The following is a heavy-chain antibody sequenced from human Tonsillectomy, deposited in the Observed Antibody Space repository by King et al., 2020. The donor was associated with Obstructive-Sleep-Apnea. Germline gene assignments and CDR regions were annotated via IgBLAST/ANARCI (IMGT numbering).Heavy chain of an antibody. Sequence: VQLQESGPGLVKPSETLSLTCTVSGGSISSYYWSWVRQPPGKGLEWIGYISYSGSTNYNPSLKSRVTISVDTSKNQFSLKLSSVTAADTAVYYCARHTRDGYNSYYFDYWGQGTLVTVSS. D-gene: IGHD5-24*01. CDR2: ISYSGST. CDR3: ARHTRDGYNSYYFDY. J-gene: IGHJ4*02. CDR1: GGSISSYY. V-gene: IGHV4-59*08.